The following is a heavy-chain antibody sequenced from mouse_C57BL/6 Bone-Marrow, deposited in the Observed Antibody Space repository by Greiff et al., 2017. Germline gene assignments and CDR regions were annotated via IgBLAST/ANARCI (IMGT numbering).Heavy chain of an antibody. J-gene: IGHJ2*01. Sequence: VQLQQSGAELVKPGASVKLSCTASGFNIKDYYIHWVKQRNEQGLEWIGRIDPEDGETKYAPKFPDKATITADTSSNTAYLQLSSLTSEDTAVYYCTRSLIYYGTNYWGQGTTLTVSS. D-gene: IGHD1-1*01. CDR1: GFNIKDYY. V-gene: IGHV14-2*01. CDR3: TRSLIYYGTNY. CDR2: IDPEDGET.